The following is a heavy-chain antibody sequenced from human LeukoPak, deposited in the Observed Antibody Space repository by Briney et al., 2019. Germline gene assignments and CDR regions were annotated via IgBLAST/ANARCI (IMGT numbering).Heavy chain of an antibody. CDR3: ARDNNWFDP. CDR2: IYYSGST. V-gene: IGHV4-59*01. J-gene: IGHJ5*02. Sequence: SETLSLTCTVSGGSISSYYWSWIRQPPGKGLEWIGYIYYSGSTNYNPSLKSRVTISVDTSKNQFSLKLSSVTAADTAVYYCARDNNWFDPWGQGTLVTVSS. CDR1: GGSISSYY.